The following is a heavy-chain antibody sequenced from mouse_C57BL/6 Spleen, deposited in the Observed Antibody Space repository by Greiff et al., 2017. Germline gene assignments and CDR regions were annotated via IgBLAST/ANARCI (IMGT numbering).Heavy chain of an antibody. D-gene: IGHD1-1*01. CDR2: INPNNGTT. V-gene: IGHV1-39*01. Sequence: VQLQQSGPELVKPGASVKISCKASGYSFTDYNMNWVKQSNGKSLGWIGVINPNNGTTSYNQKFKGKATLTLDQSSSTAYMQLNSLTSEDSAVYYCARRGGITTVVDWYFDVWGTGTTVTVSS. J-gene: IGHJ1*03. CDR1: GYSFTDYN. CDR3: ARRGGITTVVDWYFDV.